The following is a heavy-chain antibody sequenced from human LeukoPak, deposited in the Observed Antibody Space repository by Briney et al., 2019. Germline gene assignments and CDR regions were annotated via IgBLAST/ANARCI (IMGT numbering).Heavy chain of an antibody. D-gene: IGHD3-16*01. CDR1: GFTFSSYW. Sequence: GGSLRLSCAASGFTFSSYWMSWVRRAPGKGLEWVADINQGGSAKFYVASVKGCFTISRDSAKTSLYLQINRLRVEATAVYYSSRVTPGGVGSFDYWGQGTLVTVSS. V-gene: IGHV3-7*04. CDR3: SRVTPGGVGSFDY. CDR2: INQGGSAK. J-gene: IGHJ4*02.